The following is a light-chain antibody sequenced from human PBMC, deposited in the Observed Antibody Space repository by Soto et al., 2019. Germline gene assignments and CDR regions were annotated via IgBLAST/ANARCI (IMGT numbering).Light chain of an antibody. Sequence: EIVLTQSPATLSLSPGERATLSCRASQSVSNYLTWYQQKPGQAPRLLIYDASKRATGIPARFSGSGSGTDFTLTISTLEPEDFAVYYCQQRSNWPLTFGGGTKVDIK. CDR2: DAS. CDR1: QSVSNY. CDR3: QQRSNWPLT. V-gene: IGKV3-11*01. J-gene: IGKJ4*01.